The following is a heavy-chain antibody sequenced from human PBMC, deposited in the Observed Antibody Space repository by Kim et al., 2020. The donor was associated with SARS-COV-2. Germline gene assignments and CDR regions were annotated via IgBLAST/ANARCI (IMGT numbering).Heavy chain of an antibody. CDR3: AKSPRGRYCSGGSCYHIDY. V-gene: IGHV3-30*18. Sequence: GGSLRLSCAASGFTFSSYGMHWVRQAPGKGLEWVAVISYDGSNKYYADSVKGRFTISRDNSKNTLYLQMNSLRAEDTAVYYCAKSPRGRYCSGGSCYHIDYWGQGTLVTVSS. J-gene: IGHJ4*02. CDR2: ISYDGSNK. CDR1: GFTFSSYG. D-gene: IGHD2-15*01.